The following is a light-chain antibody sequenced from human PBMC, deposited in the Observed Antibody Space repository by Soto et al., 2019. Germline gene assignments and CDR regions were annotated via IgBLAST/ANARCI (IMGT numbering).Light chain of an antibody. CDR1: HDIATF. V-gene: IGKV1-27*01. J-gene: IGKJ1*01. CDR3: QKYNSAPWT. CDR2: TAS. Sequence: DIQMTQSPPSLSASVGDRVTITCRASHDIATFLAWYQQRPGKVPKLLIYTASTLQSGVPSRFSGSGSGTDFTLTISSLQPEDVATYYCQKYNSAPWTFDQGTKVDIK.